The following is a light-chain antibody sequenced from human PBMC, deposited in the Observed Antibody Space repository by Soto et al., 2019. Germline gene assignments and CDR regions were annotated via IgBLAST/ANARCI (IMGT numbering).Light chain of an antibody. CDR2: STS. Sequence: QAVVTQEPSLTVSPGGTVTITCASSTGAVTSDSYPNWVQQKPGQAPRALIYSTSKSHSWTPARFSGSLLGGKAALTLSGVQPEDEADYYCLLYFARSQIFGGGTKLTVL. V-gene: IGLV7-43*01. CDR3: LLYFARSQI. J-gene: IGLJ2*01. CDR1: TGAVTSDSY.